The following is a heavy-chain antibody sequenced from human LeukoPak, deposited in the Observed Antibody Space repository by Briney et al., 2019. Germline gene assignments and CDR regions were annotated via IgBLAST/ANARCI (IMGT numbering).Heavy chain of an antibody. CDR1: GYXFIGYY. CDR2: INSNSGGT. J-gene: IGHJ4*02. D-gene: IGHD3-22*01. CDR3: ARVYYYYDSSGILTLYFDY. Sequence: VASVKVSCKASGYXFIGYYIHWVRQAPGQGLEWMGWINSNSGGTNYAQNFQGRVTMTRDTSISTAYMELSRLRSDDTAVYYCARVYYYYDSSGILTLYFDYWGQGTLVTVSS. V-gene: IGHV1-2*02.